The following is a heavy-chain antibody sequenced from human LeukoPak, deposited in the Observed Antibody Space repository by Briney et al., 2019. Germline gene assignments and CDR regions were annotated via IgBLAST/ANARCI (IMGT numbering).Heavy chain of an antibody. Sequence: GESLRLSCTASGFSFNDFVMQWVRQVPGKNLEWVALISGDGGTTDYASSVEGRFTISRDNTQKSLFLEMNNLGTEDTALYYCTKSGLGDHGIFTGRGSPYYYYYLDVWGKGTTVIVS. J-gene: IGHJ6*03. D-gene: IGHD2-21*02. CDR1: GFSFNDFV. CDR3: TKSGLGDHGIFTGRGSPYYYYYLDV. V-gene: IGHV3-43*02. CDR2: ISGDGGTT.